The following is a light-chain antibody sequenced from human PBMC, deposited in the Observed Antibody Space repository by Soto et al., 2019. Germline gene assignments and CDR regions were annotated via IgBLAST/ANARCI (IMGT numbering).Light chain of an antibody. J-gene: IGKJ3*01. CDR3: QQSYLTPLT. CDR2: GAS. CDR1: QGIANY. V-gene: IGKV1-39*01. Sequence: DIQMTQSPSSLSASVGDRVTIACRASQGIANYLNWYQQKPGKAPKLLIYGASTVQRGVTSSFSGSGSGTVFTLIISSLQREDFATYYCQQSYLTPLTFGPGTKIDIK.